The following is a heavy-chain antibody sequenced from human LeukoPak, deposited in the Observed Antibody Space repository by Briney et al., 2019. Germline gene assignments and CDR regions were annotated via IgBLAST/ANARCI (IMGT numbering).Heavy chain of an antibody. CDR1: GGTFSSYA. V-gene: IGHV1-69*05. J-gene: IGHJ4*02. Sequence: SVKVSCKASGGTFSSYAISWVRQAPGQGLEWMARIIPIFGTANYAQKFQGRVTITTDESTSTAYMELSSLRSEDTAVYYCATENSYEPKYFDYWGQGTLVTVSS. CDR3: ATENSYEPKYFDY. CDR2: IIPIFGTA. D-gene: IGHD5-12*01.